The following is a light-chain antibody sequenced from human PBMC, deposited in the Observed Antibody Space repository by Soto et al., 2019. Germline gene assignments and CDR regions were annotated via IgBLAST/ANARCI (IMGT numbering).Light chain of an antibody. V-gene: IGLV2-23*01. CDR3: CSYAGSSTWV. CDR1: SSDVGSYNL. CDR2: EGS. J-gene: IGLJ3*02. Sequence: QSALTQPASVSGSPGQSITISCTGTSSDVGSYNLVSWYQQNPGKAPKLMIYEGSQRPSGVSNRFSGSKSGNTASLTISGLQAEDEADYYCCSYAGSSTWVFGGGTQLTVL.